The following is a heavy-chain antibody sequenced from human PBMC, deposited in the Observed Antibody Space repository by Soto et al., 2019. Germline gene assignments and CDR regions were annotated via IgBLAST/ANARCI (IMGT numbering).Heavy chain of an antibody. CDR1: GGSFSGYY. J-gene: IGHJ5*02. CDR2: IYHSGST. Sequence: PSETLSLTCAVYGGSFSGYYWSWIRQPPGKGLEWIGEIYHSGSTYYNPSLKSRVTISVDTSKNQFSLKLSSVTAADTAAYYCARDYGSGSYSNWFDPWGQGTLVTVSS. V-gene: IGHV4-34*09. D-gene: IGHD3-10*01. CDR3: ARDYGSGSYSNWFDP.